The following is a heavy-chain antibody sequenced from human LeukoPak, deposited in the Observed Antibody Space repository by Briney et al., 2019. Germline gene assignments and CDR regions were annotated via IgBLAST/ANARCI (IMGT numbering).Heavy chain of an antibody. Sequence: SETLSLTCTVSGGSISSGDYYWSWIRQLPGKGLEWIGYIHYTGSTYYKPSLKSRLTISVDTSPNQFYLRLTSVTAADTAVYHCARLELRYFDWLLHPWGQGTLITVSS. CDR3: ARLELRYFDWLLHP. V-gene: IGHV4-31*03. D-gene: IGHD3-9*01. CDR2: IHYTGST. J-gene: IGHJ5*02. CDR1: GGSISSGDYY.